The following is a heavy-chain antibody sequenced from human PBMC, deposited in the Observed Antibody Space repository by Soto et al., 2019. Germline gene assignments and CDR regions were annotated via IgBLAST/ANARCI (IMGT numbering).Heavy chain of an antibody. CDR3: ARAFRRDCSGGSCDSGPVLWMDDAFDS. D-gene: IGHD2-15*01. V-gene: IGHV1-18*01. CDR2: ISAYNGNT. Sequence: GASVKVSCKASGYTFTSYGISWVRQAPGQGLEWMGWISAYNGNTNYAQKLQGRVTMTTDTSTSTAYMELRSLRSDDTAVYYCARAFRRDCSGGSCDSGPVLWMDDAFDSWGQGTMVTVSS. J-gene: IGHJ3*02. CDR1: GYTFTSYG.